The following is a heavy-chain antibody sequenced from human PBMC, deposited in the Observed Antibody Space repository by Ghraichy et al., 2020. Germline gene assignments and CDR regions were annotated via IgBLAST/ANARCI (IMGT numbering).Heavy chain of an antibody. J-gene: IGHJ5*01. Sequence: VESLNISCKGFGYSFASHWIAWVRQMPGKGLEWMGNIHPTDSDTRYSPSFQGQVTISVDKSTATAYLQWSGLKASDTAIYYCARHLSVDVLTGYYSPCDSWGQGTLVTVSS. CDR3: ARHLSVDVLTGYYSPCDS. CDR1: GYSFASHW. CDR2: IHPTDSDT. D-gene: IGHD3-9*01. V-gene: IGHV5-51*01.